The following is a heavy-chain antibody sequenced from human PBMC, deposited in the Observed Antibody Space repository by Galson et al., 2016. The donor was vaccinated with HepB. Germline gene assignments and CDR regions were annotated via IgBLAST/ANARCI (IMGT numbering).Heavy chain of an antibody. J-gene: IGHJ4*02. D-gene: IGHD3-22*01. CDR3: ARGINDATGYYWDY. CDR2: IYYSGST. V-gene: IGHV4-31*03. CDR1: GGSITSGAFY. Sequence: TLSLTCTVSGGSITSGAFYWSWIRQHPGKGLEWIGYIYYSGSTYYNPSLESRFYMSLDTSKNQFYLNLSSVAAADTAVYHCARGINDATGYYWDYWGQGTLVAVSS.